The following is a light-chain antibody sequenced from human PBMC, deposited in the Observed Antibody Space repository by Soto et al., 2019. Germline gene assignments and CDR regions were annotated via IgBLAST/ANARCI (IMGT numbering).Light chain of an antibody. V-gene: IGKV3-20*01. CDR1: QSVDSSF. CDR3: QQYVSSVT. CDR2: GAS. Sequence: EIVLTQSPGSLSLSPGERATLSCRASQSVDSSFFAWYQQKPGQAPRLLIYGASNRATGIPDRFSGSGSGTDFTLTISRLEPKDFAVYYCQQYVSSVTFGQGTKVEIK. J-gene: IGKJ1*01.